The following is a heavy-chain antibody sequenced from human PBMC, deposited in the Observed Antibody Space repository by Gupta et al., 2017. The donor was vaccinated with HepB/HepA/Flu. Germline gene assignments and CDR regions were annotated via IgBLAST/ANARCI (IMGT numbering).Heavy chain of an antibody. J-gene: IGHJ4*02. D-gene: IGHD3-3*01. Sequence: EVQLWESGGGLVQPGGSLRLSCAASGFIYSNHWLRWVRQTPGKGLEGGVSIKRDGRAIHYVDAGMCRFNISSDNSKSSLYRQINRLRAAATAVYFCAGGPNDVYRTDEFDDWGQGTMVTVSS. CDR2: IKRDGRAI. CDR3: AGGPNDVYRTDEFDD. V-gene: IGHV3-7*01. CDR1: GFIYSNHW.